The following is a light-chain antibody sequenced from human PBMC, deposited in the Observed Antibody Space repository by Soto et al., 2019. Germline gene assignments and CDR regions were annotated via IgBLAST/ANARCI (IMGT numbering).Light chain of an antibody. CDR3: CSHSASIHWV. J-gene: IGLJ3*02. CDR1: SSDVGGYNF. CDR2: EVL. V-gene: IGLV2-11*01. Sequence: QSALTQPRSVSGSPGQPVSISCTGTSSDVGGYNFVSWYQQHPGNAPKLIIHEVLNRPSGVSSRFSGSKSGNTASLTISGLQAEDDAVYYCCSHSASIHWVFGGGTKLTVL.